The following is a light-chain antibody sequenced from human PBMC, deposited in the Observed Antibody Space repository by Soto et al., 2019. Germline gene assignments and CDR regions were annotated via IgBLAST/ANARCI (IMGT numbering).Light chain of an antibody. V-gene: IGKV2-30*01. CDR2: KVS. Sequence: DVVMTQSPLSLPVTLGQPASISCRSSQSLVYSDGNTSLDWFQQRPGQSPRRLIYKVSTRDSGVPDRFSGSGSGTDFTLKISRVEAEDVGIYYCMQGTYWPRTFGQGTKVEIK. CDR3: MQGTYWPRT. CDR1: QSLVYSDGNTS. J-gene: IGKJ1*01.